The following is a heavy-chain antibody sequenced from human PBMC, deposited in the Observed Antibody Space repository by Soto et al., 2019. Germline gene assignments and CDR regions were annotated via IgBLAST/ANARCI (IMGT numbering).Heavy chain of an antibody. J-gene: IGHJ4*02. D-gene: IGHD2-21*02. CDR1: GFTFSDHY. Sequence: GGSLRLSCAASGFTFSDHYMDWVRQAPGKGLEWVGRTRNKANSYTTEYAASVKGRFTISRDDSKNSLYLQMNSLKTEDTAVYYCARVGPLYCGGDCAIDYWGQGTLVTVSS. V-gene: IGHV3-72*01. CDR3: ARVGPLYCGGDCAIDY. CDR2: TRNKANSYTT.